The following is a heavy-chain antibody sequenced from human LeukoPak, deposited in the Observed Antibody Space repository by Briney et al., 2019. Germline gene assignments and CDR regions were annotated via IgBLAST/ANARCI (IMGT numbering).Heavy chain of an antibody. J-gene: IGHJ5*02. CDR1: GGSISSGSYS. CDR3: ARGSGYQGESWFDP. V-gene: IGHV4-30-2*01. D-gene: IGHD3-10*01. CDR2: IYPRGST. Sequence: SETLSLTCAVSGGSISSGSYSWSWIRQPPGKGLEWIGYIYPRGSTYYNPSLKSRVTMSLDRSANQFSLKLSSVTAADTAVNYCARGSGYQGESWFDPWGQGTLVTVSS.